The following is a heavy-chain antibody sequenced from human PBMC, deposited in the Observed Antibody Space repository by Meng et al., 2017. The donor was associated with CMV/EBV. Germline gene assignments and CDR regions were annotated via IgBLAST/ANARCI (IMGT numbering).Heavy chain of an antibody. D-gene: IGHD3-3*01. CDR3: ARGSRWSGYKALDY. CDR1: GHNLSRYG. V-gene: IGHV1-18*01. J-gene: IGHJ4*02. Sequence: SGHNLSRYGISWVRQAPGQGLEWMRWISAYNGNTNDAQKLQGKVTMTTDTSTSTDYVELRSLRSDDTAVYYCARGSRWSGYKALDYWGQGTLVTVSS. CDR2: ISAYNGNT.